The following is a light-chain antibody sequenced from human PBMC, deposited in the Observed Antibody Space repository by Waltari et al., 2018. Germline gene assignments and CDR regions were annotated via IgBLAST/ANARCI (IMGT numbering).Light chain of an antibody. J-gene: IGKJ1*01. V-gene: IGKV1-6*01. Sequence: AIQMTLSPSSLSAVVGDRLTITCRASQAIRNDLSWYQQKPGQAPKLLIYGASFLQRGVPSRFSGSGSGTDFILTISSLQPEDFATYYCLQDYSYPWTFGQGTNVDI. CDR1: QAIRND. CDR2: GAS. CDR3: LQDYSYPWT.